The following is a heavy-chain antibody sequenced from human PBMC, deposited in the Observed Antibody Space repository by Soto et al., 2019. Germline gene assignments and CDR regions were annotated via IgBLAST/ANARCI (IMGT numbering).Heavy chain of an antibody. J-gene: IGHJ4*02. V-gene: IGHV4-59*01. CDR1: GDSISTYY. CDR3: ARLQLVQKVIDY. CDR2: IFYSGGT. Sequence: SDTLSLTCTVSGDSISTYYWSWIRQPPGKGLQWIGYIFYSGGTAYNPSLKSRVTISLDMSKKQISLKLSSVTTADTATYFCARLQLVQKVIDYWGQGTLVTVSS. D-gene: IGHD1-1*01.